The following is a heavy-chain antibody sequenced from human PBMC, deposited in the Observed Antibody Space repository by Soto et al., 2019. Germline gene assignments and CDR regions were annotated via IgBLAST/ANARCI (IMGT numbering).Heavy chain of an antibody. Sequence: GGSLRLSCAASGFTFSSYAMSWVRQAPGKGLEWVSAISGSGGSTYYADSVKGRFTISRDNSKNTLYLQMNSLRAEDTAVYYCAKGISYGFPLPGYYYYGMDVWGQGTTVTVSS. V-gene: IGHV3-23*01. CDR3: AKGISYGFPLPGYYYYGMDV. CDR2: ISGSGGST. J-gene: IGHJ6*02. D-gene: IGHD4-17*01. CDR1: GFTFSSYA.